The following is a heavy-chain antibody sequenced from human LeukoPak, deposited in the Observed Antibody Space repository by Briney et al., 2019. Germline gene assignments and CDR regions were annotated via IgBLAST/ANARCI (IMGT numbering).Heavy chain of an antibody. CDR2: INHSGRT. CDR3: AREKRRTGRMVRYWFDP. J-gene: IGHJ5*02. V-gene: IGHV4-34*01. Sequence: SETLSLTCAVYGGSFSGYYWSWIRQPPGKGLEWIGEINHSGRTNYNPSLKSRVAISVETSKNQFSLKLSSVTAADTAVYYCAREKRRTGRMVRYWFDPWGQGTLVTVSS. CDR1: GGSFSGYY. D-gene: IGHD5-18*01.